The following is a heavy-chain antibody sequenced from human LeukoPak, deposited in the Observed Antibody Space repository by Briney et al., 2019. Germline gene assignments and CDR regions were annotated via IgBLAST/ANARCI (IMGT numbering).Heavy chain of an antibody. CDR1: GSGFTFGNVG. V-gene: IGHV3-23*01. Sequence: PGGSLRLSCEASGSGFTFGNVGLSWVRQAPGKGLEWLSGISGSGYYTYYADSVKGRFTISRDNSKNTLYIEMNSLRAEDTAVYYCAKDGSWGDYYFYFYMDVWGKGTTVTVSS. CDR3: AKDGSWGDYYFYFYMDV. CDR2: ISGSGYYT. J-gene: IGHJ6*03. D-gene: IGHD3-16*01.